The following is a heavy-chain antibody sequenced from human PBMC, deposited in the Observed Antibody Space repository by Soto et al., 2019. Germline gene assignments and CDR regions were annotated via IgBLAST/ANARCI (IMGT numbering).Heavy chain of an antibody. V-gene: IGHV3-30-3*01. CDR3: ARDTNTSGGQHWGFNYFDS. D-gene: IGHD7-27*01. CDR1: GFSFSISP. J-gene: IGHJ4*02. CDR2: ISYDGTNK. Sequence: QVQLVETGGGVVQPGRSLRLSCAASGFSFSISPMHWVRQAPGKGPEWVALISYDGTNKFYADYVKGRFTISRDNSKSTLYLQVDSLRPEDAAVYYCARDTNTSGGQHWGFNYFDSCGQVTLVTVSS.